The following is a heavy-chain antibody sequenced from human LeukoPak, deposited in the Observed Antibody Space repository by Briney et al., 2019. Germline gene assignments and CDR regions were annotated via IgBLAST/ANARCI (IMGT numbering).Heavy chain of an antibody. Sequence: SETLSLTCAVSGGSITNNWWSWVRQPPGKGLEWIGEIYHSGSTSYNPSLKSRATLSVDKSKNQFSLNLNSVTAADTAVYYCARNTVYCIDVWGQGTTVTVSS. V-gene: IGHV4-4*02. CDR3: ARNTVYCIDV. CDR1: GGSITNNW. CDR2: IYHSGST. J-gene: IGHJ6*02.